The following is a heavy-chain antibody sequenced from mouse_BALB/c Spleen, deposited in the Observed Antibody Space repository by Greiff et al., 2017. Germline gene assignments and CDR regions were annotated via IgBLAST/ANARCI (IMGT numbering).Heavy chain of an antibody. V-gene: IGHV1-54*01. J-gene: IGHJ3*01. CDR3: ARGEFAY. Sequence: VQLHQSGAELVRPGTSVKVSCKASGYAFTNYLIEWVKQRPGQGLEWIGVINPGSGGTNYNEKFKGKATLTADKSSSTAYMQLSSLTSDDSAVYFCARGEFAYWGQGTLVTVSA. CDR1: GYAFTNYL. CDR2: INPGSGGT.